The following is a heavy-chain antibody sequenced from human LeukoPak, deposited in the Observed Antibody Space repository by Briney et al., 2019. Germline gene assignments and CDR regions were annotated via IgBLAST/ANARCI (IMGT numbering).Heavy chain of an antibody. Sequence: ASVKVSCKASGYFFSGYHVHWVRQAPGQGLDWMGRIYIDSGDTNYAQKFQGRVTMTRNTSISTAYMELCSLRSEDTAVYYCARGGGWSDEGWFDPWGQGTLVTVSS. CDR2: IYIDSGDT. CDR3: ARGGGWSDEGWFDP. D-gene: IGHD6-19*01. V-gene: IGHV1-8*02. J-gene: IGHJ5*02. CDR1: GYFFSGYH.